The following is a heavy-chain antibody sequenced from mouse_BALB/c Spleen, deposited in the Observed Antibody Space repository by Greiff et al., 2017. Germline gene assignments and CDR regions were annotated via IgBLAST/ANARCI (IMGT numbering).Heavy chain of an antibody. D-gene: IGHD1-2*01. CDR1: GFTFSSFG. Sequence: EVNLVESGGGLVQPGGSRKLSCAASGFTFSSFGMHWVRQAPEKGLEWVAYISSGSSTIYYADTVKGRFTISRDNPKNTLFLQMTSLRSEDTAMYYCARGPITTATFYYAMDYWGQGTSVTVSS. V-gene: IGHV5-17*02. J-gene: IGHJ4*01. CDR3: ARGPITTATFYYAMDY. CDR2: ISSGSSTI.